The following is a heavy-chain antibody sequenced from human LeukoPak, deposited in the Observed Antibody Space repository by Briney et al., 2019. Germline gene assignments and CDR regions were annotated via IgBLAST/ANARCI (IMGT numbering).Heavy chain of an antibody. D-gene: IGHD3-9*01. CDR3: ARGDDILAGYTNFDY. J-gene: IGHJ4*02. V-gene: IGHV1-18*04. CDR2: ISAYNGNT. CDR1: GYTFTSCG. Sequence: ASVKVSCKASGYTFTSCGISWVRQAPGQGREWVGWISAYNGNTNYTQKLQGRDTMPTDTSTSTAYMEMRSLRSDDTAVYYCARGDDILAGYTNFDYWGQGTLVTVSS.